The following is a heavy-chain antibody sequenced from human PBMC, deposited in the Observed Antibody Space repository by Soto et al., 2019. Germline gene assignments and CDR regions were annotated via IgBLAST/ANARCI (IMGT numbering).Heavy chain of an antibody. D-gene: IGHD2-8*01. CDR2: IIPIFGTA. CDR3: ARVTPRVIGYCTNGVCPSGYGMDV. V-gene: IGHV1-69*13. Sequence: SVNVSCKASGGTFSSYAISWVRQAPGQGLEWMGGIIPIFGTANYAQKFQGRVTITADESTSTAYMELSSLRSEDTAVYYCARVTPRVIGYCTNGVCPSGYGMDVWGQGTTVTVSS. CDR1: GGTFSSYA. J-gene: IGHJ6*02.